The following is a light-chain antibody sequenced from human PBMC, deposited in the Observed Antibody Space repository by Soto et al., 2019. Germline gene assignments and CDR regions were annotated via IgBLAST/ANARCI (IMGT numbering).Light chain of an antibody. V-gene: IGKV1-12*01. Sequence: DIQMTQSPSSLSASVGDRVTITCRASRPVSNWLAWYQQIPGKAPKLLIHRASSLQSGVPSRFSGSKFGTNFTLTISSLQPEDFAVYFCQQANEHPPTFGQGTKVEIK. J-gene: IGKJ1*01. CDR1: RPVSNW. CDR3: QQANEHPPT. CDR2: RAS.